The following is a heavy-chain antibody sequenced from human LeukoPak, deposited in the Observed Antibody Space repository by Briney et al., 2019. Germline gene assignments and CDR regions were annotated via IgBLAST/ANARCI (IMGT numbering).Heavy chain of an antibody. V-gene: IGHV4-59*12. Sequence: SETLSLTCTVSGGSISSYYWSWIRQPPGKGLEWIGYMHYSGSTNYNPSLKSRVTISVDTSKNQFSLKLTSVTGADTAVYYCAGERGEEYSSGWYKRNYFDNWGQGIRVTVSS. CDR3: AGERGEEYSSGWYKRNYFDN. D-gene: IGHD6-19*01. J-gene: IGHJ4*02. CDR1: GGSISSYY. CDR2: MHYSGST.